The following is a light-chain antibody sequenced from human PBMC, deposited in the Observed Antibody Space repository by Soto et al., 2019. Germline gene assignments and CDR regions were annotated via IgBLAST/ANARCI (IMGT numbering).Light chain of an antibody. CDR2: QDS. Sequence: SYELTQPPSVSVSPGQTASITCSGDKVGDKYACWYQQKPGQSPVLVIYQDSKRPSGIPERFSGSNPGNTATLTISGTQAMDEADYYCQAWDRSTYVVFGGGTKVTVL. J-gene: IGLJ2*01. CDR1: KVGDKY. CDR3: QAWDRSTYVV. V-gene: IGLV3-1*01.